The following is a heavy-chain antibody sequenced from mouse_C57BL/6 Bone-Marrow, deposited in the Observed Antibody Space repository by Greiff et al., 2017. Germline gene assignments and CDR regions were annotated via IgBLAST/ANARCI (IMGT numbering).Heavy chain of an antibody. V-gene: IGHV5-15*01. CDR3: ARRDYYGSFAWFAY. J-gene: IGHJ3*01. D-gene: IGHD1-1*01. CDR2: ISNLAYSI. CDR1: GFTFSDYG. Sequence: EVKLMESGGGLVQPGGSLKLSCAASGFTFSDYGMAWVRQAPRKGPEWVAFISNLAYSIYYADTVTGRFTISRENAKNTLYLEMSSLRSEDTAMYYCARRDYYGSFAWFAYWGQGTLVTVSA.